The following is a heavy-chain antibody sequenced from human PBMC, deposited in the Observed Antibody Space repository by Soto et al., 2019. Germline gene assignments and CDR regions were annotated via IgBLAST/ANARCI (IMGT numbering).Heavy chain of an antibody. J-gene: IGHJ5*02. CDR2: ISYDGSNK. V-gene: IGHV3-30-3*01. CDR1: GFTFSSYA. D-gene: IGHD6-19*01. Sequence: QVQLVESGGGVVQPGRSLRLSCAASGFTFSSYAMHWVRQAPGKGLEWVAVISYDGSNKYYADSVKGRFTISRDNSKNTLYLPMNSLRAEDTAVYYCARGSSGWYGMENWFDPWGQGTLVTVSS. CDR3: ARGSSGWYGMENWFDP.